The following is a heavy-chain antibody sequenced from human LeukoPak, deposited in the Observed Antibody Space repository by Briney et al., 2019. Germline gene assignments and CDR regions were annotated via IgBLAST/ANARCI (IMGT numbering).Heavy chain of an antibody. V-gene: IGHV1-46*01. J-gene: IGHJ4*02. Sequence: ASVKVSCKASVYTFTSYYMHWVRQAPGQGLEWMGIINPSGGSTSYAQKFQGRVTMTRDTSTSTVYMELSSLRSEDTAVYYCARGSASHASVLRFLPVGYWGQGTLVTASS. CDR1: VYTFTSYY. CDR3: ARGSASHASVLRFLPVGY. CDR2: INPSGGST. D-gene: IGHD3-3*01.